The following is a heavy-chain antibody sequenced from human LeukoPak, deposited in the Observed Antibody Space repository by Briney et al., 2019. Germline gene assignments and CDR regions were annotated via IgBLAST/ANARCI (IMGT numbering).Heavy chain of an antibody. CDR2: IKQDGSER. CDR1: GFTFSSHW. Sequence: HSGGSLRLSCAASGFTFSSHWMSWVRQAPGKGLEWVANIKQDGSERYYVDSVKGRFTISRDNAKSSLYLQMNSLRADDTAVYYCARARGFDYWGQGTLVTVSS. D-gene: IGHD3-10*01. CDR3: ARARGFDY. V-gene: IGHV3-7*01. J-gene: IGHJ4*02.